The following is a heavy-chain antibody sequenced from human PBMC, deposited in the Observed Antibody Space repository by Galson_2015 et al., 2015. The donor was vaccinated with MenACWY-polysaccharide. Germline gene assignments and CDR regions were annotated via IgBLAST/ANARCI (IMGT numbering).Heavy chain of an antibody. CDR3: AREGSRIVFHAFDT. D-gene: IGHD6-13*01. J-gene: IGHJ3*02. CDR2: IQYDGTNK. CDR1: GIRFSGSG. Sequence: SLRLSCAASGIRFSGSGMHWVRQAPGKGLEWVAVIQYDGTNKVYADPVKGRFTISRDNSKNTLYLEMNSLRAEDTAVYYCAREGSRIVFHAFDTWGQGTTVTVSS. V-gene: IGHV3-33*01.